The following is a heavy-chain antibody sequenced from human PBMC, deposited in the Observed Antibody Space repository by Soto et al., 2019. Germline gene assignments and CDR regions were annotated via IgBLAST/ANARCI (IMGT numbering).Heavy chain of an antibody. D-gene: IGHD4-17*01. CDR3: ARGLGDYREGHAFDI. J-gene: IGHJ3*02. CDR1: GGSFSGYY. CDR2: INHSGST. Sequence: SETLSLTCAVYGGSFSGYYWSWIRQPPGKGLEWIGEINHSGSTNYNPSLKSRVTISVDTSKNQFSLKLSSVTAADTAVYYCARGLGDYREGHAFDIWGQGTMVTVSS. V-gene: IGHV4-34*01.